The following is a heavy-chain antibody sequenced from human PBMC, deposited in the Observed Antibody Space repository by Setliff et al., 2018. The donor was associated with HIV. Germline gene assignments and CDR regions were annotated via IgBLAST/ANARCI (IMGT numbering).Heavy chain of an antibody. V-gene: IGHV3-30*02. J-gene: IGHJ4*02. D-gene: IGHD6-19*01. CDR3: AKTQGWHLINY. CDR2: IRNDASNS. Sequence: GGSLRLSCEASGFTFSDYGMHWVRQAPGKGLEWVTFIRNDASNSYYADSVKGRFTISRDSSKNTLYLQMDSLRTEDTAVYYCAKTQGWHLINYWGPGTLVTVSS. CDR1: GFTFSDYG.